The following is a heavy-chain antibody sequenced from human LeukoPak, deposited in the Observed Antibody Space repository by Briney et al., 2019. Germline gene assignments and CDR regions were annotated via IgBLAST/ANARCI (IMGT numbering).Heavy chain of an antibody. CDR1: GGSISSSSYY. V-gene: IGHV4-39*07. Sequence: SETLSLTCTVSGGSISSSSYYWGWIRQPPGKGLEWIGSIYYSGSTYYNPSLKSRVTISVDTSKNQFSLKLSSVTAADTAVYYCAREGSHYYGSGSYYNVPRLDYWGQGTLVTVSS. CDR3: AREGSHYYGSGSYYNVPRLDY. D-gene: IGHD3-10*01. CDR2: IYYSGST. J-gene: IGHJ4*02.